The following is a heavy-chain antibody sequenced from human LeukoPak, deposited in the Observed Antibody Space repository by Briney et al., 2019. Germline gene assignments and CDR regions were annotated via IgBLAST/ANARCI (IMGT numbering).Heavy chain of an antibody. CDR2: IYTSGST. CDR1: GGSISSYY. V-gene: IGHV4-4*07. Sequence: SETLSLTCTVSGGSISSYYWSWIRQPAGKGLEWIGRIYTSGSTNYSPSLKSRVTMSVDTSKNQFSLKLSSVTAADTAVYYCARDFSSGWYHDYWGQGTLVTVSS. CDR3: ARDFSSGWYHDY. J-gene: IGHJ4*02. D-gene: IGHD6-19*01.